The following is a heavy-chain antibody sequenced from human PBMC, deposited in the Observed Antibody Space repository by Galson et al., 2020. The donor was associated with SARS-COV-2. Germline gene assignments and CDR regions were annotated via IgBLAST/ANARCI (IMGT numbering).Heavy chain of an antibody. Sequence: SETLSLPCTVSGGSISSSSYYWGWIRQPPGEGLEWIGSLYYSERNYYNPSLTSRVTMSVDTSKNQFSLKLSSVTAADTAVYYCARQILTGYYSFYYFDYWGQGTLVTVSS. J-gene: IGHJ4*02. CDR1: GGSISSSSYY. CDR3: ARQILTGYYSFYYFDY. V-gene: IGHV4-39*01. D-gene: IGHD3-9*01. CDR2: LYYSERN.